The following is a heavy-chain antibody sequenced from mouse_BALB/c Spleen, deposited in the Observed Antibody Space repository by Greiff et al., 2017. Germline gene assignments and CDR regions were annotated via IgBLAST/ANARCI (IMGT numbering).Heavy chain of an antibody. J-gene: IGHJ4*01. D-gene: IGHD2-14*01. CDR3: ASSLLWDYRYAMDY. CDR1: GYSITSGYY. CDR2: ISYDGSN. V-gene: IGHV3-6*02. Sequence: EVKLQESGPGLVKPSQSLSLTCSVTGYSITSGYYWNWIRQFPGNQLEWMGYISYDGSNNYNPSLKNRISITRDTSKNQFFLKLNSVTTEDTATYYCASSLLWDYRYAMDYWGQGTSVTVSS.